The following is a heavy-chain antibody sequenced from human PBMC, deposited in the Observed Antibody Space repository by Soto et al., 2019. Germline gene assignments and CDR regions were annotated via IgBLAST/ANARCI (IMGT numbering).Heavy chain of an antibody. CDR2: IIPFFGTA. CDR1: GGTFSSYA. J-gene: IGHJ6*02. CDR3: AIGVSGYLAFYYGMDV. Sequence: QVQLVQSGAEVKKPGSSVKVSCKASGGTFSSYAISWVRQAPGQGLEWMGGIIPFFGTANYAQKFQGRVTIIADESTCTAYMELSSLRSEDTAVYYCAIGVSGYLAFYYGMDVWGQGTTVTVSS. V-gene: IGHV1-69*01. D-gene: IGHD3-3*01.